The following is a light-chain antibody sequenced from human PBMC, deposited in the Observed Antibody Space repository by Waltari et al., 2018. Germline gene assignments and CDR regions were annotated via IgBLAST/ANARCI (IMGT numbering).Light chain of an antibody. CDR3: QHYDSYSAT. CDR1: QSITRW. Sequence: DIQLSQPPSTLSSSVGDGVTTTCRASQSITRWLAWYHQNPGKAPKLLIYKASILERGAPSRFSGGGSGTEFTLTVSCLQPDDFATYYCQHYDSYSATFGRGTKVEIK. CDR2: KAS. V-gene: IGKV1-5*03. J-gene: IGKJ4*02.